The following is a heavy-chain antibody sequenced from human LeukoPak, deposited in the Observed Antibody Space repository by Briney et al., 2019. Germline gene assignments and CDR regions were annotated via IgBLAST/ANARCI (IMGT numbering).Heavy chain of an antibody. CDR2: ISYDGSNK. J-gene: IGHJ6*02. V-gene: IGHV3-30-3*01. Sequence: PGGSLRLSCAASGFTFSSYAMHWVRQAPGKGLEWVAVISYDGSNKYYADSVKGRFTISRDNSKNTLYLQMNSLRAEDTAVYYCATDGRGYSYGPYYYYYGMDVWGQGTTVTVSS. CDR3: ATDGRGYSYGPYYYYYGMDV. D-gene: IGHD5-18*01. CDR1: GFTFSSYA.